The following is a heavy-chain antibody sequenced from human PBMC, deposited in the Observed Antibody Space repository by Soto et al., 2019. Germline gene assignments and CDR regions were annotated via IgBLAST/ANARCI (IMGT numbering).Heavy chain of an antibody. V-gene: IGHV3-33*01. CDR1: GFTFSSYG. Sequence: QVQLVESGGGVVQPGRSLRLSCAASGFTFSSYGMHWVRQAPGKGLEWVAVIWYDGSNKYYADSVKGRFTISRDNSKNTLYLQMNSLRAEDTAVYYCTREPHPSAAIGNYYYYGMAVWGQGTTVTVSS. J-gene: IGHJ6*02. D-gene: IGHD2-2*02. CDR3: TREPHPSAAIGNYYYYGMAV. CDR2: IWYDGSNK.